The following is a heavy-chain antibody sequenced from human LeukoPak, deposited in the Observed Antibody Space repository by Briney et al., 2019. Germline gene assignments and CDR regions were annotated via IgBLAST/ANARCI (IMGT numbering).Heavy chain of an antibody. D-gene: IGHD2-15*01. CDR2: ISASGST. J-gene: IGHJ4*02. Sequence: PSETLSLTCTVSGDPIRSYYWGWVRQPAGKRLEWIGRISASGSTDYNPSLKSRVTMSVDTSKNQFSLRLSSVTAADTAVYYCSREGRSSTPGYWGQGALVTVSS. V-gene: IGHV4-4*07. CDR1: GDPIRSYY. CDR3: SREGRSSTPGY.